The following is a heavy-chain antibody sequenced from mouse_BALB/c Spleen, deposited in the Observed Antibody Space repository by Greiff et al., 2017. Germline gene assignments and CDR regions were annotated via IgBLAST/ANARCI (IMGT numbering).Heavy chain of an antibody. CDR3: ARNMDGNYPFAY. CDR2: IWSGGST. CDR1: GFSLTSYG. D-gene: IGHD2-1*01. V-gene: IGHV2-4-1*01. Sequence: VQLQQSGPGLVQPSQSLSITCTVSGFSLTSYGVHWVRQSPGKGLEWLGVIWSGGSTDYNAAFISRLSISKDNSNSQVFFKMNSLQAADTAKYYCARNMDGNYPFAYWGQGTLVTVSA. J-gene: IGHJ3*01.